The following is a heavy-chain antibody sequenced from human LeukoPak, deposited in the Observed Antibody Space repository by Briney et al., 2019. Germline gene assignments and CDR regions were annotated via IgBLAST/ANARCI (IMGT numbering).Heavy chain of an antibody. CDR1: GDSISSSSYY. CDR2: IYYSGST. D-gene: IGHD3-22*01. Sequence: SETLSLTCTVSGDSISSSSYYWGWIRQPPGKGLEWIGSIYYSGSTYYNPSLKSRVTISVDTSKNQFSLKLSSVTAADTAVYYCARGDDSSGYYDPFDHWGQGTLVTVSS. CDR3: ARGDDSSGYYDPFDH. J-gene: IGHJ4*02. V-gene: IGHV4-39*01.